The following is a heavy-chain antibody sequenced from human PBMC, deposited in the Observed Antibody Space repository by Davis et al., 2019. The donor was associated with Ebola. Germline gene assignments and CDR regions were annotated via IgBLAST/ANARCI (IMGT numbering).Heavy chain of an antibody. J-gene: IGHJ4*02. V-gene: IGHV1-8*01. CDR2: MNPNSGNT. D-gene: IGHD5-18*01. CDR3: ARESGEHTSMAKPFDY. CDR1: GYTFTSYD. Sequence: ASVKVSCKASGYTFTSYDINWVRQAPGQGLEWMGWMNPNSGNTGSAQKFQGRVTITADESTSTAYMELSTLRSEDTAVYYCARESGEHTSMAKPFDYWGQGTLVTVSS.